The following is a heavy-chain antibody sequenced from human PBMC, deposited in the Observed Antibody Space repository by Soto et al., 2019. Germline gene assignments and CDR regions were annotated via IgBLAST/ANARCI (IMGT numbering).Heavy chain of an antibody. CDR1: GFSFARDW. Sequence: PGGSLRLSCAASGFSFARDWMHWVRQAPGKGLEWVSRVNTDETTTNYADSVKGRFTISRDNSKNTLYLQMNSLRAEDTAVYYWARDLFFGVVIVTPRAHMAVWGKGTTVTVSS. CDR2: VNTDETTT. D-gene: IGHD3-3*01. CDR3: ARDLFFGVVIVTPRAHMAV. V-gene: IGHV3-74*01. J-gene: IGHJ6*03.